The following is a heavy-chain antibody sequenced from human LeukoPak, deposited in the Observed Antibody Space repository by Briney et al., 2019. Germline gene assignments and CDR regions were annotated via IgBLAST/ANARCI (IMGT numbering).Heavy chain of an antibody. J-gene: IGHJ4*02. CDR3: AKAGQDYYDSSGYFLYRVGYYFDY. CDR1: GYTFSSYW. Sequence: GGSLRLSCAASGYTFSSYWMHWVRQAPGKGLEWVSAISGSGGSTYYADSVKGRFTISRDNSKNTLYLQMNSLRAEDTAVYYCAKAGQDYYDSSGYFLYRVGYYFDYWGQGTLVTVSS. V-gene: IGHV3-23*01. CDR2: ISGSGGST. D-gene: IGHD3-22*01.